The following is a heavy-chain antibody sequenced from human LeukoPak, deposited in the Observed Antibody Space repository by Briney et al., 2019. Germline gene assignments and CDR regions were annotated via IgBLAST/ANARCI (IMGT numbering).Heavy chain of an antibody. V-gene: IGHV3-7*01. CDR3: ARGYGNYGY. CDR1: GFTLSSYW. CDR2: IKQDGSEK. J-gene: IGHJ4*02. Sequence: GGSLRLSCAASGFTLSSYWMSWVRQAPGKGLGWVANIKQDGSEKYYVDSVKGRFTISRDNAKNSLYLQMNSLRAEDTAVYYCARGYGNYGYWGQGTLVTVSS. D-gene: IGHD4-11*01.